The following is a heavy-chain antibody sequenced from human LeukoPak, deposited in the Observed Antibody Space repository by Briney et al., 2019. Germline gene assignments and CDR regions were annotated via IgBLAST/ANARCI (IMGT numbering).Heavy chain of an antibody. CDR2: INPNSGGT. V-gene: IGHV1-2*02. J-gene: IGHJ4*02. CDR1: GYTFTGYY. D-gene: IGHD3-22*01. Sequence: GASVKVSCKASGYTFTGYYMHWVRQAPGQGLEWMGWINPNSGGTNYAQKFQGRVTMTRDTSISTAYMELSRLRSDDTAVYYCARGSPSHYYDSSGSLDYWGQGTLVTVSS. CDR3: ARGSPSHYYDSSGSLDY.